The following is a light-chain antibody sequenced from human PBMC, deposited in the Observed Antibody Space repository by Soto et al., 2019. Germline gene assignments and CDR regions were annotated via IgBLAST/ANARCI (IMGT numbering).Light chain of an antibody. J-gene: IGLJ3*02. CDR3: CSYAGSYPPWV. Sequence: QSALTQPRSVSGSPGQSVTISCTGTSSDVGGYNYVSWYQQHPGKAPKLMIYDVSKRPSGVPDRFSGSKSGNTASLTISGLQAEDEADYYCCSYAGSYPPWVFGGGTKLTVL. CDR2: DVS. CDR1: SSDVGGYNY. V-gene: IGLV2-11*01.